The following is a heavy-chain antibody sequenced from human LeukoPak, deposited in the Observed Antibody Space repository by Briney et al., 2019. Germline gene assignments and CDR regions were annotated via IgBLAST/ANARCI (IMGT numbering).Heavy chain of an antibody. Sequence: GGSLRLSCAASGFTFSSYAMSWVRQAPGKGLEWVSAISGSGGSTYYPDSVKGRFTISRDNSKNTLYLQMNSLRAEDTAVYYCAKEPLKDYDFWSGYPYWGQGTLVTVSS. D-gene: IGHD3-3*01. CDR1: GFTFSSYA. CDR3: AKEPLKDYDFWSGYPY. V-gene: IGHV3-23*01. CDR2: ISGSGGST. J-gene: IGHJ4*02.